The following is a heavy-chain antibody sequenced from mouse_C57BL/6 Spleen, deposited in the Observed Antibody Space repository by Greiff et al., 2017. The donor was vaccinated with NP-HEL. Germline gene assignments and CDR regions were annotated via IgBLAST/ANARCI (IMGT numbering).Heavy chain of an antibody. D-gene: IGHD2-4*01. J-gene: IGHJ3*01. CDR3: SRGDYAPAY. CDR1: GYTFTSYW. Sequence: VQLQQSGAELAKPGASVKLSCKASGYTFTSYWMHWVKQRPGQGLEWIGYINPSSGYTKYNQKFKDKATLTADKSASTAYMQLSGRTYEDSAVYYWSRGDYAPAYWGQGTLVTVSA. CDR2: INPSSGYT. V-gene: IGHV1-7*01.